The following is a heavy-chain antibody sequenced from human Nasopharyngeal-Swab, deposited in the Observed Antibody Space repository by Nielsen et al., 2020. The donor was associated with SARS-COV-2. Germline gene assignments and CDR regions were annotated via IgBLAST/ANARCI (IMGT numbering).Heavy chain of an antibody. Sequence: ASVKVSCKASGYTFTIYAMHWVRQAPGQRLEWMGWINAGNGNTKYSQKFQGRVTITRDTSASTAYMELSSLRSEDTAVYYCARDQSTTIFGVVIARISGAFDIWGQGTMVTVSS. CDR2: INAGNGNT. CDR1: GYTFTIYA. CDR3: ARDQSTTIFGVVIARISGAFDI. J-gene: IGHJ3*02. V-gene: IGHV1-3*01. D-gene: IGHD3-3*01.